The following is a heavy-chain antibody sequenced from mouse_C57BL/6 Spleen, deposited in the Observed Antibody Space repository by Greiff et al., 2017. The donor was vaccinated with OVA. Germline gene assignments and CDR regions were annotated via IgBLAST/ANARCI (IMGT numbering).Heavy chain of an antibody. CDR1: GYAFSSSW. CDR3: AREGSNSYWYFDV. D-gene: IGHD2-5*01. V-gene: IGHV1-82*01. J-gene: IGHJ1*03. Sequence: VKLMESGPELVKPGASVKISCKASGYAFSSSWMNWVKQRPGKGLEWIGRIYPGDGDTNYNGKFKGKATLTADKSSSTAYMQLSSLTSEDSAVYFCAREGSNSYWYFDVWGTGTTVTVSS. CDR2: IYPGDGDT.